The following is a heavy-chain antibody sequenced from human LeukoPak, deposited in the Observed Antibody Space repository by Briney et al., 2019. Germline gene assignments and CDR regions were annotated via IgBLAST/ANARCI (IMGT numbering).Heavy chain of an antibody. CDR3: VRDGGVSGYDLLDY. CDR2: ISGSSSYI. Sequence: GGSLRLSCAASGFIFSSYSMNWVRQAPGKGLEWVSSISGSSSYIYYADSVKGRFTISRDNAKNSLSLQMNSLRAEDTAVYYCVRDGGVSGYDLLDYWGQGTLVTVSS. J-gene: IGHJ4*02. D-gene: IGHD5-12*01. CDR1: GFIFSSYS. V-gene: IGHV3-21*01.